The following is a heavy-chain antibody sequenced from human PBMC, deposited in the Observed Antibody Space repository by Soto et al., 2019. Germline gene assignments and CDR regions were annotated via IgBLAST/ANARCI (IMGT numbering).Heavy chain of an antibody. V-gene: IGHV1-69*01. CDR2: IIPMFATP. CDR1: GGTFSRNA. J-gene: IGHJ6*02. CDR3: AANPPPGTGFLMDV. D-gene: IGHD1-1*01. Sequence: QVQLVQSGAEVKKPGSSVKVSCTASGGTFSRNAFSWVRQAPGQGLEWMGGIIPMFATPSYAKKFQGRVTITAAESTSTVYMELGSLRCEATAVYYCAANPPPGTGFLMDVWGQGTTVTVSS.